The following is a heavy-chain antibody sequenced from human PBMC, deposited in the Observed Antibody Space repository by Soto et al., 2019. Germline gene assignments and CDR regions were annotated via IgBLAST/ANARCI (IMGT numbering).Heavy chain of an antibody. D-gene: IGHD6-13*01. J-gene: IGHJ3*02. CDR2: ISWNSGSI. CDR1: GFTFDDYA. CDR3: AKVGFSSSWYPGAFDI. Sequence: SLRLSCAASGFTFDDYAMHWVRQAPGKGLEWVSGISWNSGSIGYADSVKGRFTISRDNAKNSLYLQMNSLRAEDTALYYCAKVGFSSSWYPGAFDIWGQGTMVTVSS. V-gene: IGHV3-9*01.